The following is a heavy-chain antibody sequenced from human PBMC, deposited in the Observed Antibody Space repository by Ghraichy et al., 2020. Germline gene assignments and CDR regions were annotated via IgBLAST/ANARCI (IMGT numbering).Heavy chain of an antibody. CDR3: ARGAHGDYINYHLFGLDV. CDR2: IKQYGSEK. V-gene: IGHV3-7*01. D-gene: IGHD4-11*01. CDR1: GFTFSSFW. Sequence: GRSLRLSCAASGFTFSSFWMTWVRQAPGKGLEWVANIKQYGSEKYYVDSVKGRFTISRDNAKNSLYLHMSSLRAEDTAVYYCARGAHGDYINYHLFGLDVWGQGTTVTVSS. J-gene: IGHJ6*02.